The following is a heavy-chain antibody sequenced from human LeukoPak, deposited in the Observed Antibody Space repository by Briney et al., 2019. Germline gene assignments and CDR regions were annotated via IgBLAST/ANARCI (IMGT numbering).Heavy chain of an antibody. CDR2: ISPYNGDT. V-gene: IGHV1-18*04. CDR1: GYTFTTNG. J-gene: IGHJ3*02. CDR3: ARLRGGICNSRDAFDI. Sequence: GASVKVSCRASGYTFTTNGISWVRQAPGQGLEWMAWISPYNGDTKYAQELQGRLTVTTDTSTSTAYMELRSLRSDDTAVYYCARLRGGICNSRDAFDIWGQGTMVTVSS. D-gene: IGHD2/OR15-2a*01.